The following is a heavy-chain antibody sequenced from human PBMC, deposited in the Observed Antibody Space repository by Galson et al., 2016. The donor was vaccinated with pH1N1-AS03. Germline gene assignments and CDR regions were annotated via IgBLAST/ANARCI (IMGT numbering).Heavy chain of an antibody. Sequence: SLRLSCAASGFSFSASWMSWVRQAPGKGLEWVANIRQDGSEKYYVDSVEGRFTISRDNAKNTLYLQMNSLRAEDTAVYYCAREALPDYYHSSGPMDFWGQGTLVSVSS. CDR1: GFSFSASW. CDR3: AREALPDYYHSSGPMDF. D-gene: IGHD3-22*01. V-gene: IGHV3-7*01. J-gene: IGHJ4*02. CDR2: IRQDGSEK.